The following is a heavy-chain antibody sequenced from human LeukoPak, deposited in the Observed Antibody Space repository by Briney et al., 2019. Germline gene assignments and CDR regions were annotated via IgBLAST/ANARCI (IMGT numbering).Heavy chain of an antibody. CDR1: QHTFSPHY. V-gene: IGHV1-2*04. J-gene: IGHJ6*02. CDR2: TNPKSGGT. D-gene: IGHD6-19*01. CDR3: ARVRMAVGSTSFYYYGMDV. Sequence: ASVKVSCKPSQHTFSPHYMHSVRQSPGQGREGRGWTNPKSGGTIYAHNFPGWSTMTPAPSISPAYMELSRLRSDETAVYYCARVRMAVGSTSFYYYGMDVWGQGTTVTVSS.